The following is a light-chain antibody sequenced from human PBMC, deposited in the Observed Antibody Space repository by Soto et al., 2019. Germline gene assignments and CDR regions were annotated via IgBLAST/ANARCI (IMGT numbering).Light chain of an antibody. Sequence: EIVLTPSPGTLSLTPEERATLSCIASQSVSSNYLAWYQQKPGQAPRLLIYGASSRATGIPDRFSGSGYGTDFNLTISRLETEDFAVYYCQHYYTSYTTFGQGTKVDIK. CDR2: GAS. V-gene: IGKV3-20*01. CDR3: QHYYTSYTT. CDR1: QSVSSNY. J-gene: IGKJ1*01.